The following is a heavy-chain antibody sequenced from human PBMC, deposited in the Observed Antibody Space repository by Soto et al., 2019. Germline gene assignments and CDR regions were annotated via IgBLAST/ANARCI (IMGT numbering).Heavy chain of an antibody. Sequence: SETLSLTCAVYGGSFSGYYWSWIRQPPGKGLEWIGEINHSGSTNYNPSLKSRVTISVDASKNQFSLKLSSVTAADTAVYYCARGSLDYWGQGTLVTVSS. CDR2: INHSGST. V-gene: IGHV4-34*01. J-gene: IGHJ4*02. CDR3: ARGSLDY. CDR1: GGSFSGYY.